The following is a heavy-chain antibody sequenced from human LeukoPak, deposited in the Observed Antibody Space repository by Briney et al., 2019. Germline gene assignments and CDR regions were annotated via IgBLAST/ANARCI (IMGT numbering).Heavy chain of an antibody. CDR2: IYSGGST. J-gene: IGHJ6*02. V-gene: IGHV3-53*04. CDR1: GFPVSSNY. D-gene: IGHD3-22*01. CDR3: ARGLEYYYDSRDGMDV. Sequence: PGGSLRLSCAASGFPVSSNYMSWVRQAPGKGLEWVSVIYSGGSTYYADSVKGRFTISRHNSKNTLYLQMNSRRAEDTAVYYCARGLEYYYDSRDGMDVWGQGTTGTVSS.